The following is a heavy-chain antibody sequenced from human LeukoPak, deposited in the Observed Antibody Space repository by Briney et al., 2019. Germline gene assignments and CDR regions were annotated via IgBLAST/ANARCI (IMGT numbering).Heavy chain of an antibody. J-gene: IGHJ3*02. V-gene: IGHV3-53*05. CDR1: GFTVSSNY. D-gene: IGHD5-12*01. CDR2: IYSGGST. Sequence: PGGSLRLSCAASGFTVSSNYMSWVRQAPGKGLEWVSVIYSGGSTYYADSVKGRFTISRDNSKNTLYLQMNSLRAEDTAVYYCAKDRALYSGYDYVEAFDIWGQGTMVTVSS. CDR3: AKDRALYSGYDYVEAFDI.